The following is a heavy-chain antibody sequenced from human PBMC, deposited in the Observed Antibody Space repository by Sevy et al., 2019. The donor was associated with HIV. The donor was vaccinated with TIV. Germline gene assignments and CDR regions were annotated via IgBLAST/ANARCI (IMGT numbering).Heavy chain of an antibody. CDR2: IKKDGTEK. J-gene: IGHJ6*02. V-gene: IGHV3-7*03. CDR1: GFTFSNYW. CDR3: ARECSSTTCLWGLDF. Sequence: GGSLRLSCAASGFTFSNYWMSWVRQAPGKGLEWVATIKKDGTEKYYVDSVRGRFTMSRDNAKNSLYLQMNSLRVEDTALYYCARECSSTTCLWGLDFWGQGTTVTVSS. D-gene: IGHD2-2*01.